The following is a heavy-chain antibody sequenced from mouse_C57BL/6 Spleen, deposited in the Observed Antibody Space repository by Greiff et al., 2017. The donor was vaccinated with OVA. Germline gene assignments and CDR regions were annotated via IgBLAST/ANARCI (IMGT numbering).Heavy chain of an antibody. V-gene: IGHV10-1*01. J-gene: IGHJ1*03. CDR3: VRHEGIWYFDV. CDR2: IRSKSNNYAT. CDR1: GFSFNTYA. Sequence: EVMLVESGGGLVQPKGSLKLSCAASGFSFNTYAMNWVRQAPGKGLEWVASIRSKSNNYATYYADSVKDRFTISRDDSESKLYLQMNNLETEDTAVYYCVRHEGIWYFDVWGTGTTVTVSS.